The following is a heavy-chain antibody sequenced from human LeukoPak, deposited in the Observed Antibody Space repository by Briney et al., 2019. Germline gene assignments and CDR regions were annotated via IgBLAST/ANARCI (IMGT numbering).Heavy chain of an antibody. CDR3: ARDGTYYYDSSGYYRYYYMGV. J-gene: IGHJ6*03. D-gene: IGHD3-22*01. Sequence: ASVSVSCTASGYTFTSYGISWVRQAPGQGLEWMGWISAFNGKTNYAQKPQGRVTITTATSTSTASRGLSSLRPDDPVVFSCARDGTYYYDSSGYYRYYYMGVWGKGTTVSVPS. V-gene: IGHV1-18*01. CDR2: ISAFNGKT. CDR1: GYTFTSYG.